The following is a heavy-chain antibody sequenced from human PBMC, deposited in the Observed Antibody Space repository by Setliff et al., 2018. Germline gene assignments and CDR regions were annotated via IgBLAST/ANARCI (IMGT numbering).Heavy chain of an antibody. CDR2: MYYSGDT. CDR1: GGSVRGYY. J-gene: IGHJ4*02. D-gene: IGHD6-6*01. CDR3: ARGRNIAARLFDS. V-gene: IGHV4-59*02. Sequence: PSETLSLTCTVSGGSVRGYYWSWIRQPPGKGLEWIGYMYYSGDTNYNPSLKSRVTISVDTSKNQFSLKLSSVTAADTAVYYCARGRNIAARLFDSWGQGTLVTVSS.